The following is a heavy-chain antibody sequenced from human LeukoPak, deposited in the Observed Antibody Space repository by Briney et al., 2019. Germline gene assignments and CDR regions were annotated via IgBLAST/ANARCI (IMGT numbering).Heavy chain of an antibody. Sequence: SVKVSCKASGGTFSSCAISWVRQAPGQGLEWMGRIIPIFGTANYVQKFQGRVTITTDESTSTAYMELSSLRSEDTAVYYCARALHPSDFYFNYWGQGTLVTVSS. J-gene: IGHJ4*02. V-gene: IGHV1-69*05. CDR2: IIPIFGTA. CDR1: GGTFSSCA. CDR3: ARALHPSDFYFNY.